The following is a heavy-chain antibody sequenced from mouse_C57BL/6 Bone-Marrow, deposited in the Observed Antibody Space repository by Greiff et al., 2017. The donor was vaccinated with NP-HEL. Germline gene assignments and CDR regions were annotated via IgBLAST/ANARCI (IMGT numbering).Heavy chain of an antibody. CDR2: IHPSDSDT. CDR1: GYTFTGYW. D-gene: IGHD2-3*01. Sequence: QVQLQQPGAELVKPGASVKVSCKASGYTFTGYWMHWVKQRPGQGLEWIGRIHPSDSDTNYNQKFKGKATLTVDKSSSTAYMQLSSLTSEDAAVYYCARVWFYDGSRCDDWGKGTTLTGAS. V-gene: IGHV1-74*01. J-gene: IGHJ2*01. CDR3: ARVWFYDGSRCDD.